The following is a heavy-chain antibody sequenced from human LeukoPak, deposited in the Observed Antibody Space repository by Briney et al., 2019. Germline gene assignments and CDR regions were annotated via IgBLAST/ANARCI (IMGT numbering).Heavy chain of an antibody. D-gene: IGHD3-22*01. CDR2: MWYDGSNE. CDR3: ARDDDSSGYLFDY. Sequence: GGSLRLSCAASGFTFSTYHMHWVRQAPGKGLEWVAIMWYDGSNEYYANSVKGRFTIPRGNSKHTVYLQMNSLRADDTAVYYCARDDDSSGYLFDYWGQGTQVTVSS. V-gene: IGHV3-33*01. CDR1: GFTFSTYH. J-gene: IGHJ4*02.